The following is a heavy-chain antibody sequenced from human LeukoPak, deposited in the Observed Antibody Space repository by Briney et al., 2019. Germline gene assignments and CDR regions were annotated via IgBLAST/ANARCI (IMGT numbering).Heavy chain of an antibody. D-gene: IGHD5-18*01. CDR1: GGTFSSYA. V-gene: IGHV1-69*04. J-gene: IGHJ6*02. CDR2: IIPILGIA. CDR3: ARVIPVLEPQGLYSYGDLYYYYGMDV. Sequence: GSSVKVSCKASGGTFSSYAISWVRQAPGQGLEWMGRIIPILGIAIYAQKFQGRVAITADTSTSTAYMELSSLRSEDTAVYYCARVIPVLEPQGLYSYGDLYYYYGMDVWGQGTTVTVSS.